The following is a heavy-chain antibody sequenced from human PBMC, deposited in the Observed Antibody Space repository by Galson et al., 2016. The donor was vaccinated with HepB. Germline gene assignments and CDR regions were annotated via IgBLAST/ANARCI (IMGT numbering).Heavy chain of an antibody. V-gene: IGHV3-23*01. CDR1: GFTFSSYA. CDR3: ATHWRGYFFYGMDV. CDR2: ISGSGGST. Sequence: SLRLSCAASGFTFSSYAMSWVRQAPGKGLEWVSVISGSGGSTYYADSVKGRSTISRDNSKNTVFLQVNSLRAEDTAVYYCATHWRGYFFYGMDVWGQGTTVTVSS. D-gene: IGHD1-1*01. J-gene: IGHJ6*02.